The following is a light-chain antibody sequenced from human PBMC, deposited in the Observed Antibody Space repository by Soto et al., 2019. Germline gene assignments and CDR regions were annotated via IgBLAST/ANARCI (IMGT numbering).Light chain of an antibody. CDR1: ESVTSN. Sequence: IDMSHSLSTLSDTPKDRATLLLSSSESVTSNLAWYQQKPGQPPRLLIYAASTRATDVPARFSGGGSETEFTLTISSLQSEDFAVYFCQQYNIWPLWPFGQGGKVDI. CDR2: AAS. CDR3: QQYNIWPLWP. J-gene: IGKJ1*01. V-gene: IGKV3-15*01.